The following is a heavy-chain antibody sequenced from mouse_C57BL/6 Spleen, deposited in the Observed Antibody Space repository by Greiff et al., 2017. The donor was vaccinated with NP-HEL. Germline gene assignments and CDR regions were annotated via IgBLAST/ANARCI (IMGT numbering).Heavy chain of an antibody. D-gene: IGHD2-4*01. J-gene: IGHJ2*01. CDR3: ARGGYDYDGLYYFDY. V-gene: IGHV1-55*01. Sequence: QVQLQQPGAELVKPGASVKMSCKASGYTFTSYWITWVKQRPGQGLEWIGDIYPGSGSTNYNEKFKSKATLTVDTSSSTAYMQRSSLTSEDSAVYYCARGGYDYDGLYYFDYWGQGTTLTVSS. CDR2: IYPGSGST. CDR1: GYTFTSYW.